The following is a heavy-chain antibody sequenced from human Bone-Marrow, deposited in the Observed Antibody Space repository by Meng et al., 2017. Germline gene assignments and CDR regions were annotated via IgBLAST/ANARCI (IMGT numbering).Heavy chain of an antibody. D-gene: IGHD2-2*01. CDR3: AREQLVVVPAATRDYYHYYGMDV. Sequence: GSLRLSCTVSGGSISSYYWSWIRQPPGKGLEWIGYIYYSGSTNYNPSLKSRVTISVDTSKNQFSLKLSSVTAADTAGYYCAREQLVVVPAATRDYYHYYGMDVWGQGTTVTVSS. CDR2: IYYSGST. CDR1: GGSISSYY. J-gene: IGHJ6*02. V-gene: IGHV4-59*01.